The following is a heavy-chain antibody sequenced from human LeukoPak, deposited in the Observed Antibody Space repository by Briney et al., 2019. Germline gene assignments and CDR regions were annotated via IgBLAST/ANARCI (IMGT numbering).Heavy chain of an antibody. CDR2: INHSGST. J-gene: IGHJ6*02. D-gene: IGHD2-2*01. Sequence: SETLSLTCAVYGGSFSGYYWSWIRQPPGKGLEWIGEINHSGSTNYNPSLKSRVTISVDTSKNQFSLKLSSVTAADTAVYYCARIVVVPAATTYYYHGMDVWGQGTTVTVSS. CDR1: GGSFSGYY. CDR3: ARIVVVPAATTYYYHGMDV. V-gene: IGHV4-34*01.